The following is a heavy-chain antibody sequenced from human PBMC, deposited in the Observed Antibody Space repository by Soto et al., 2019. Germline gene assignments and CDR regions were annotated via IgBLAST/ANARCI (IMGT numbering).Heavy chain of an antibody. CDR3: ARDKAVAGTEFFDY. CDR1: GGSISSYY. Sequence: KPSETLSLTCTVSGGSISSYYWSWIRQPPGKGLEWIGYIYYSGSTNYNPSLKSRVTISVDTSKNQFSLKLSSVTAADTAVYYCARDKAVAGTEFFDYWGQGTLVTVSS. D-gene: IGHD6-19*01. J-gene: IGHJ4*02. V-gene: IGHV4-59*01. CDR2: IYYSGST.